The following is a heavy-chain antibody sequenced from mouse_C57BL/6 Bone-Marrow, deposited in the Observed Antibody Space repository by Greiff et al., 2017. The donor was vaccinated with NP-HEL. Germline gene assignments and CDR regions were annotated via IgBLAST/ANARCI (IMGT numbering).Heavy chain of an antibody. J-gene: IGHJ2*01. Sequence: EVQGVESGGGLVKPGGSLKLSCAASGFTFSSYAMSWVRQTPEKRLEWVATISDGGSYTYYPDNVKGRFTISRDNAKNNLYLQMSHLKSEDTAMYYCARGGLLCYWGQGTTLTVSS. D-gene: IGHD2-1*01. CDR3: ARGGLLCY. CDR1: GFTFSSYA. V-gene: IGHV5-4*01. CDR2: ISDGGSYT.